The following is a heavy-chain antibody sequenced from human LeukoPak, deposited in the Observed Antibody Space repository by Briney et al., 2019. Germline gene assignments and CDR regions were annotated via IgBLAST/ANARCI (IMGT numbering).Heavy chain of an antibody. CDR2: IIPIFGTA. J-gene: IGHJ6*03. V-gene: IGHV1-69*01. Sequence: SVKVSCKASGGTFSSYAISWVRQAPGQGLEWMEGIIPIFGTANYAQKFQGRVTITADESTSTAYMELSSLRSEDTAVYYCARDGGSGSYYYMDVWGKGTTVTVSS. CDR1: GGTFSSYA. D-gene: IGHD1-26*01. CDR3: ARDGGSGSYYYMDV.